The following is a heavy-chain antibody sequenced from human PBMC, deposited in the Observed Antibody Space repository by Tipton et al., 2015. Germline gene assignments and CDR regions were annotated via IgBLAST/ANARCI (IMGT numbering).Heavy chain of an antibody. J-gene: IGHJ4*02. D-gene: IGHD3-9*01. V-gene: IGHV4-38-2*01. CDR1: AYSISSDYY. Sequence: TLSLTCAVSAYSISSDYYWGWIRQPPGKGLEWIGSISHSGNTYYNPSLKSRVTMSRDTSKNQFSLKLTSVTAADTAVYYCACQDYDSLTRDYQTVDYWGQGTVVTVSS. CDR2: ISHSGNT. CDR3: ACQDYDSLTRDYQTVDY.